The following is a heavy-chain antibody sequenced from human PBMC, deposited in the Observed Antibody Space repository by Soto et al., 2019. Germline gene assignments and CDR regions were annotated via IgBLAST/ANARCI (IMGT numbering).Heavy chain of an antibody. CDR1: GYSLSELS. D-gene: IGHD2-2*02. CDR2: FEPEDAET. CDR3: GTPWPYTHVPGEDC. V-gene: IGHV1-24*01. J-gene: IGHJ4*02. Sequence: GASVKVSCKVSGYSLSELSIHWVRHSPEKGLEWLGGFEPEDAETIYAPAPALKYRVIITEDTSTDTAYMQLLSLTSDDTAVYYCGTPWPYTHVPGEDCWGQGTLVTVSS.